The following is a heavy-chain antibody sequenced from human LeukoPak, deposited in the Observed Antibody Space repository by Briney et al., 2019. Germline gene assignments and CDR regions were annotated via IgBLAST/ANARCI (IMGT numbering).Heavy chain of an antibody. CDR3: ARESYGDYGY. D-gene: IGHD4-17*01. J-gene: IGHJ4*02. CDR2: IKQDGSEK. Sequence: GGSLRLSCAASGFTFSSYAMSWVRQAPGKGLEWVANIKQDGSEKYYVDSVKGRFTISRDNAKNSLYLQMNSLRAEDTAVYYCARESYGDYGYWGQGTLVTVSS. CDR1: GFTFSSYA. V-gene: IGHV3-7*01.